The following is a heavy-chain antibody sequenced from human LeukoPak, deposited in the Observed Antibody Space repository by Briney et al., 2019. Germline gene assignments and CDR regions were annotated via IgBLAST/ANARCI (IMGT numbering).Heavy chain of an antibody. D-gene: IGHD6-6*01. V-gene: IGHV3-48*04. CDR2: ISSSSTI. Sequence: PGGSLRLSCAASGFTFSSYSMNWVRQAPGKGLEWVSYISSSSTIYYADSVKGRFTISRDNAKNSLYLQMNSLRAEDTAVYYCATQPMEQLIYFDYWGQGTLVTVSS. J-gene: IGHJ4*02. CDR1: GFTFSSYS. CDR3: ATQPMEQLIYFDY.